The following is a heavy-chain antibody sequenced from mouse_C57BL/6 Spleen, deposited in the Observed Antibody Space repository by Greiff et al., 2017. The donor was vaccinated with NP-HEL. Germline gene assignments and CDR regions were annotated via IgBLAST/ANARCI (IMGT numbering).Heavy chain of an antibody. CDR2: ISYDGSN. V-gene: IGHV3-6*01. CDR3: ARDYGSSNYAMDY. J-gene: IGHJ4*01. Sequence: DVQLQESGPGLVKPSQSLSLTCSVTGYSITSGYYWNWIRQFPGNKLEWMGYISYDGSNNSNPSLKNRISITRDTSKNQFFLKLNSVTTEDTATYYCARDYGSSNYAMDYWGQGTSVTVSS. D-gene: IGHD1-1*01. CDR1: GYSITSGYY.